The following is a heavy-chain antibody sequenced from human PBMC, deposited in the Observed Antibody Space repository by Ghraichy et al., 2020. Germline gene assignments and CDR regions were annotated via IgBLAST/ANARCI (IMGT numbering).Heavy chain of an antibody. J-gene: IGHJ3*02. D-gene: IGHD3-22*01. CDR1: GGSFSGYY. Sequence: SETLSLTCAVYGGSFSGYYWSWIRQPPGKGLEWIGEINHSGSTNYNPSLKSRVTISVDTSKNQFSLKLSSVTAADTAVYYCARLGHSSGNYLGAFDIWGQGTMVTVSS. CDR2: INHSGST. V-gene: IGHV4-34*01. CDR3: ARLGHSSGNYLGAFDI.